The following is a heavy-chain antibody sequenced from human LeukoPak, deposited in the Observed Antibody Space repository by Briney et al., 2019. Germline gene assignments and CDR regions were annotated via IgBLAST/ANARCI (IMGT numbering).Heavy chain of an antibody. CDR2: IWYGGSSK. J-gene: IGHJ4*02. Sequence: PGGSLRLSCAASGFTFSSYGMHWVRQAPGKGLEWVAVIWYGGSSKYYADSVKGRFTISRDNSKNTLYLQMNSLRAEDTAVYYCAREGKQQLAYYFDYWGQGTLVTVSS. CDR1: GFTFSSYG. D-gene: IGHD6-13*01. CDR3: AREGKQQLAYYFDY. V-gene: IGHV3-33*08.